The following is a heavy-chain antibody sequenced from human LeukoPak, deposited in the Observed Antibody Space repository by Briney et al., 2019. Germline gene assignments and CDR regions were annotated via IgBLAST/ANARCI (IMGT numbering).Heavy chain of an antibody. CDR1: GFTFSGYW. J-gene: IGHJ4*02. CDR3: ATSDDSSGSD. V-gene: IGHV3-7*01. CDR2: INLDGSVR. D-gene: IGHD3-22*01. Sequence: GGSLRLSCAASGFTFSGYWMSWVRQAPGKGLEWVANINLDGSVRHYADSARVRFTISRDNAKNSLYLQMNSLRAEDTALYYCATSDDSSGSDWGQGTLVTVSS.